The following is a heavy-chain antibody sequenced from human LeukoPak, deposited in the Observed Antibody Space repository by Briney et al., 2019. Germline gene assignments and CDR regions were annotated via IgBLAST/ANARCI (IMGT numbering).Heavy chain of an antibody. V-gene: IGHV4-59*01. Sequence: AETLTLTCTASGGTISSYYLSWIRQPPGKGLEWIGYIYYSGSTNYYPSLKSRVTISVDTSKNQFSLKLSSVTAADTAVYYGAASGYSGYGYWFGPWGQGTLVTVSS. CDR3: AASGYSGYGYWFGP. CDR1: GGTISSYY. CDR2: IYYSGST. D-gene: IGHD5-12*01. J-gene: IGHJ5*02.